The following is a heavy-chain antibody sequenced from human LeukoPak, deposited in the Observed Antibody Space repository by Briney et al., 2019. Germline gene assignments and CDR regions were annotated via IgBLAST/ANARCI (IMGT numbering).Heavy chain of an antibody. CDR1: RYTFTRYY. CDR3: ARDESVRADGYQSY. CDR2: INPNSGGT. V-gene: IGHV1-2*02. J-gene: IGHJ4*02. D-gene: IGHD3-22*01. Sequence: ASVKVSCQASRYTFTRYYMHWLRPPPGQGLEWMGWINPNSGGTNYAQKFQGRVTMTRDTSISTAYMELSRLRSDDTAVYYCARDESVRADGYQSYWGQGTLVTASS.